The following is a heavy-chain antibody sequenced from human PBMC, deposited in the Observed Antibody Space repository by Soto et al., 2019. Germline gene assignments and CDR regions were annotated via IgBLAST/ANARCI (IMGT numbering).Heavy chain of an antibody. V-gene: IGHV1-2*02. J-gene: IGHJ3*02. D-gene: IGHD2-8*02. CDR2: INPNSGGT. Sequence: ASVKVSCKASGYTFTGYYMHWVRQAPGQGLEWMGWINPNSGGTNYAQKFQGRVTMTRDTSISTAYMELSRLRSDDTAVYYCARTVLVNDAFDIWGQGTMVTVSS. CDR3: ARTVLVNDAFDI. CDR1: GYTFTGYY.